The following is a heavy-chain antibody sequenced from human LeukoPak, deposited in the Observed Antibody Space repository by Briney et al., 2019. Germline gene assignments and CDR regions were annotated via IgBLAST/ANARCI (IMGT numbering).Heavy chain of an antibody. J-gene: IGHJ4*02. Sequence: GGSLRLSCAASGFTFSSYAMHWVRQAPGKGLEWVAVISYDGSNKYYADSVKGRFTISRDNSKNTLYLQMNSLRAEDTAVYYCARDGSRGYCTNGVCLITYYFDYWVQGTLVTVSS. CDR2: ISYDGSNK. V-gene: IGHV3-30*04. CDR1: GFTFSSYA. CDR3: ARDGSRGYCTNGVCLITYYFDY. D-gene: IGHD2-8*01.